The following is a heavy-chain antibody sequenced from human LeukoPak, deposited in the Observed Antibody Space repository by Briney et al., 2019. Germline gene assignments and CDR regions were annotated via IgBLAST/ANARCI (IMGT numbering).Heavy chain of an antibody. J-gene: IGHJ3*02. Sequence: GGSLRLSCAASGFTFSTYFMHWVRQAPGKGLEWVADIASDGSHTFYVESVKGRFTISRDNSKNTLYLQMNSLRAENTAVYFWARKRQDFFLLSGPFDIGGKGTMFTVS. CDR1: GFTFSTYF. D-gene: IGHD2/OR15-2a*01. V-gene: IGHV3-30-3*01. CDR3: ARKRQDFFLLSGPFDI. CDR2: IASDGSHT.